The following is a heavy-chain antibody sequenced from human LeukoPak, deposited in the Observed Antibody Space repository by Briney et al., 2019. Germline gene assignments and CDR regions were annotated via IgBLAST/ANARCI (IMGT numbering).Heavy chain of an antibody. CDR1: GGSISSYY. J-gene: IGHJ4*02. Sequence: SETLSLTCTVSGGSISSYYWSWIRQPAGKGLEWIGRIYTSGSTNYIPSLKSRVTMPVDTSKNQFSLKLSSVYAADTAVYYCARATWYYPFDYWGKGTLVTVSS. CDR3: ARATWYYPFDY. V-gene: IGHV4-4*07. D-gene: IGHD2/OR15-2a*01. CDR2: IYTSGST.